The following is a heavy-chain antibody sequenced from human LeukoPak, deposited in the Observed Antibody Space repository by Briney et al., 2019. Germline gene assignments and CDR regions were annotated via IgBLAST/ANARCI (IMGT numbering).Heavy chain of an antibody. CDR2: ISGSGGST. J-gene: IGHJ4*02. CDR3: AKDKVAVAGTQGYYFDY. V-gene: IGHV3-23*01. CDR1: GFTFSSYA. D-gene: IGHD6-19*01. Sequence: GGSLRLSCAASGFTFSSYAMSWVRQAPGKGLEWVSAISGSGGSTYYADSVKGRFTISRDNSKNTLYLQMNSLRAEDTAVYYCAKDKVAVAGTQGYYFDYWGQGTLVTVSS.